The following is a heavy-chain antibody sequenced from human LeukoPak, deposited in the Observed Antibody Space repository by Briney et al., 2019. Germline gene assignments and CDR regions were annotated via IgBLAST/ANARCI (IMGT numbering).Heavy chain of an antibody. J-gene: IGHJ4*02. V-gene: IGHV4-34*01. CDR1: GGSFSGYY. CDR3: AVGRSY. Sequence: SETLSLTCAVYGGSFSGYYGSWVRQPPGKGLEWIGEINHSGSTNYNPSLKSRVTISVDTSKNQFSLKLSSVTAADTAVYYCAVGRSYWGQGTLVTVSS. CDR2: INHSGST.